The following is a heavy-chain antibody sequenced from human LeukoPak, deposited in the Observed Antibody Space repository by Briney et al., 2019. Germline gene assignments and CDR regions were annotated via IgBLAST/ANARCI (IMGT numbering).Heavy chain of an antibody. V-gene: IGHV7-4-1*02. CDR1: GGTFSSYA. D-gene: IGHD6-19*01. J-gene: IGHJ6*02. Sequence: ASVKVSCKASGGTFSSYAISWVRQAPGQGLEWMGWINTNTGSPTYAQGLTGRFVFSLDTSVSTAYLQISSLKAEDTAVYYCARDRPREQWLVRYYYYGMDVWGQGTTVTVSS. CDR3: ARDRPREQWLVRYYYYGMDV. CDR2: INTNTGSP.